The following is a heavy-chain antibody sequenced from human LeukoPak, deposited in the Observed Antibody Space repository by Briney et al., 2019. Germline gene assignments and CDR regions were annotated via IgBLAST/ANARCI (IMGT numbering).Heavy chain of an antibody. Sequence: PGGSLRLSCAASGFTFSSYSMTWVRQAPGKGLEWVSSISSSSSYIYYADSVKGRFTISRDNAKNSLYLQMNSLRAEDTAVYYCARDQSDSSGWEPWGQGTLVTVSS. CDR1: GFTFSSYS. J-gene: IGHJ5*02. V-gene: IGHV3-21*01. CDR3: ARDQSDSSGWEP. CDR2: ISSSSSYI. D-gene: IGHD6-19*01.